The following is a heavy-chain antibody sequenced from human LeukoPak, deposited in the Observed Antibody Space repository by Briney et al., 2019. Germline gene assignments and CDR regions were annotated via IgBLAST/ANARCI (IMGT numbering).Heavy chain of an antibody. CDR2: MTWNGVST. CDR1: GFTFEDYA. J-gene: IGHJ4*02. Sequence: GGSLRLSCAASGFTFEDYAMHWVRQAPGKDLEWVSLMTWNGVSTYYADSVKGRFTISRDNSKNSLYLQMNGLRTEDTAFYYCAKGHPKSYFASDPPFDSWGQGTLVTVSS. D-gene: IGHD3-9*01. CDR3: AKGHPKSYFASDPPFDS. V-gene: IGHV3-43*01.